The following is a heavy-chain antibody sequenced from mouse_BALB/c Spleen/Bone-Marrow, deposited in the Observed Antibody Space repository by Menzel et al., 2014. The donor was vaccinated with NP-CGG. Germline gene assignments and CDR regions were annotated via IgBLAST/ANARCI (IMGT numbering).Heavy chain of an antibody. V-gene: IGHV5-12-2*01. CDR2: ISNGGGST. J-gene: IGHJ3*01. CDR3: ARGNGFAY. CDR1: GFTFXSYT. Sequence: EVMLVESGGGLVQPGGSLKLSCAASGFTFXSYTMSWVRQTPEKRLDWVAYISNGGGSTYYPDTVEGRFTISRDNAKNTLYLQMSSLKSEDTAMYYCARGNGFAYWGQGTLVTVSA.